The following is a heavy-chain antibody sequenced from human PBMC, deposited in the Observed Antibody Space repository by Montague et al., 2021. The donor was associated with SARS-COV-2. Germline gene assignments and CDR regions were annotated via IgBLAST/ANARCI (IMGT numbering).Heavy chain of an antibody. V-gene: IGHV3-23*01. D-gene: IGHD1-26*01. J-gene: IGHJ4*02. CDR2: ISGGGDST. CDR1: GFTFSNYA. Sequence: SLRLSCAASGFTFSNYAMTWVRQTPGKGLDWVSTISGGGDSTSYADPVKGRFTISRDNSQNTLYLQVNSLRAEDTAVYYCAGATYTGVDFWGQGTLVTVSS. CDR3: AGATYTGVDF.